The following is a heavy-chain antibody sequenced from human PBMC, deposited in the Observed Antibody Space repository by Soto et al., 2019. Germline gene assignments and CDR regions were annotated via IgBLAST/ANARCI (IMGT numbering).Heavy chain of an antibody. CDR1: GDSISYYY. CDR3: VSYDRQSGRYSLDY. CDR2: VYYDGST. J-gene: IGHJ4*02. Sequence: SETLSLTCTVSGDSISYYYWSWIRQPPGKGLEWIGYVYYDGSTNYNPSLESRVTMSIDTSKKQFSLKLSSVIAADTAVYYCVSYDRQSGRYSLDYWGQGILVTVSS. D-gene: IGHD3-10*01. V-gene: IGHV4-59*01.